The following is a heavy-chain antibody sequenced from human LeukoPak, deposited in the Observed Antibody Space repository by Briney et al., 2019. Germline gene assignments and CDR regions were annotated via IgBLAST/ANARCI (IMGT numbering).Heavy chain of an antibody. V-gene: IGHV1-2*02. D-gene: IGHD2-15*01. CDR3: ASTACSGNCYSDY. J-gene: IGHJ4*02. Sequence: ASVKVSCKASGYTITGYYVHWVRQAPGQGLEWMGWINPKSGGTDCAQKFQGRVTMTRDTSTSTAYMELTRLTADDTAVYYCASTACSGNCYSDYWGQGTLVTVSS. CDR2: INPKSGGT. CDR1: GYTITGYY.